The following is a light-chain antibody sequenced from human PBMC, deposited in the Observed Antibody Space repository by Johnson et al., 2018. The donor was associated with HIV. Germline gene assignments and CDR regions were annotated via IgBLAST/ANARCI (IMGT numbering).Light chain of an antibody. J-gene: IGLJ1*01. V-gene: IGLV1-51*01. CDR3: GTWDSSLSAYV. CDR1: NSNIGSNT. Sequence: QLVLTQPPSVSGTPGQRVTISCSGSNSNIGSNTVNWYRHLPGTAPKLLIFDNNKRPSGIPDRFSGSKSGTSATLGITGLQTGDEADYYCGTWDSSLSAYVIGTGTKVTVL. CDR2: DNN.